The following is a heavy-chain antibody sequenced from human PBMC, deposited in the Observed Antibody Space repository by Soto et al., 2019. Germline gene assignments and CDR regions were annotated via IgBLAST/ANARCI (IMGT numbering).Heavy chain of an antibody. V-gene: IGHV3-43*01. J-gene: IGHJ4*02. D-gene: IGHD3-3*01. CDR1: GFILSNYW. CDR3: AKDTGPDFWNGSQRHFDY. CDR2: ISWDGGST. Sequence: GGSLRLSCAASGFILSNYWMHWVRQAPGKGLEWVSLISWDGGSTYYADSVKGRFTISRDNSKNSLYLQMNSLRTEDTALYYCAKDTGPDFWNGSQRHFDYWGQGTLVTVSS.